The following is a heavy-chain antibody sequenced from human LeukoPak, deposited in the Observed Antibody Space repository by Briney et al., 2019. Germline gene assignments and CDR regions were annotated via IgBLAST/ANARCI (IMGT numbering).Heavy chain of an antibody. Sequence: SGFTFXXYWMSWVRXAPGKGLEWVANIKQDGSERYYVDSVKGRFTISRDNAKNSLYLQMNSLRAEDTAVYYCARDISCSGGSCFYLYDAFDIWGQGTMVTVSS. CDR1: GFTFXXYW. J-gene: IGHJ3*02. CDR2: IKQDGSER. V-gene: IGHV3-7*01. D-gene: IGHD2-15*01. CDR3: ARDISCSGGSCFYLYDAFDI.